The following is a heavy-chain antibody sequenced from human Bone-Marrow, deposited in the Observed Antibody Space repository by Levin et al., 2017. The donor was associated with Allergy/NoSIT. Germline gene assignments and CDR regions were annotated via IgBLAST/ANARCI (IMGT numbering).Heavy chain of an antibody. J-gene: IGHJ4*02. D-gene: IGHD3-22*01. CDR3: ARASDSSGYYELPLDY. V-gene: IGHV3-23*01. CDR2: ISGSGGTT. CDR1: GLSFSSYA. Sequence: GESLKISCAASGLSFSSYAMNWVRQGPGEGLEWVSAISGSGGTTYYADSVKGRFTISRDNSKNTLYLQMSSLRAEDAAVYYCARASDSSGYYELPLDYWGQGTLVTVSS.